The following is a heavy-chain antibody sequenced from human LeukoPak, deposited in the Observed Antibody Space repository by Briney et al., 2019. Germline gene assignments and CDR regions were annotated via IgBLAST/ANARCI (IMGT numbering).Heavy chain of an antibody. CDR1: GFIFSDHY. J-gene: IGHJ4*02. CDR3: VRSKSVRPYYFDY. D-gene: IGHD5/OR15-5a*01. Sequence: GGSLRLSCAVSGFIFSDHYMDWARQAPGKGLEWVGRSRNKANSYTTEYAASVKGRFNVSRDDSKNLLHLQMDSLKTEDTAVYYCVRSKSVRPYYFDYWGQGTLVTVSS. CDR2: SRNKANSYTT. V-gene: IGHV3-72*01.